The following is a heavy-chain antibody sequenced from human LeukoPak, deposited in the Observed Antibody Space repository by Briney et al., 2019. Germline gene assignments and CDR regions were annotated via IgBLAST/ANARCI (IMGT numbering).Heavy chain of an antibody. V-gene: IGHV3-48*04. CDR1: GFTFSTYS. Sequence: GGSLRLSCAASGFTFSTYSMNWVRQAPGKGLEWVSYISSSTTNMYYADSVKGRFTISRDNAKNSLYLQMNSLRAEDTAVYYCARDLAAVAGTSYWGQGTLVTVSS. CDR3: ARDLAAVAGTSY. CDR2: ISSSTTNM. D-gene: IGHD6-19*01. J-gene: IGHJ4*02.